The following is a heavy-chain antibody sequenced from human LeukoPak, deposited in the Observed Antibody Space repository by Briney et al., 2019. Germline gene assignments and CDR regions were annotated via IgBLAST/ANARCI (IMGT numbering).Heavy chain of an antibody. J-gene: IGHJ4*02. CDR1: GFTFRNYA. D-gene: IGHD3-16*01. V-gene: IGHV3-23*01. Sequence: GGSLRLSCEASGFTFRNYAMSWVRQAPGQGLEWVSAIGASGENSYYADSVKGRFTISRDNSRNTVYLQMITLRAEDTAVYVCASPRGEVRLLDFWGQGTLVTVSS. CDR3: ASPRGEVRLLDF. CDR2: IGASGENS.